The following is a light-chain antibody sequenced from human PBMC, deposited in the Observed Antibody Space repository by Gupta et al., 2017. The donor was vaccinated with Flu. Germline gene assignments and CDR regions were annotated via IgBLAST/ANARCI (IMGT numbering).Light chain of an antibody. J-gene: IGKJ4*01. Sequence: SDYLAWYQQKPGQAPRLVIYGVSHRATGTPDRFSGSGSGTDFVLTISRVEPEDSGVYYCKHKGSSLLTFGGGT. V-gene: IGKV3-20*01. CDR1: SDY. CDR2: GVS. CDR3: KHKGSSLLT.